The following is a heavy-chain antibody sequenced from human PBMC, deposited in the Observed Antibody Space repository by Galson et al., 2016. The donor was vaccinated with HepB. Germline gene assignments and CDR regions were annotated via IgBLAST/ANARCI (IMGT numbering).Heavy chain of an antibody. CDR2: ISSSSSAI. V-gene: IGHV3-48*01. J-gene: IGHJ6*04. CDR3: AKGDTIFGGYYGMDV. CDR1: GSTFNSYS. D-gene: IGHD3-3*01. Sequence: SLRLSCAASGSTFNSYSMNWVRQAPGKGLEWVSYISSSSSAIYYADSVKGRFTISRDNAKNSLYLQMNSLRAEDTAVCCCAKGDTIFGGYYGMDVWGKGTTVTVSS.